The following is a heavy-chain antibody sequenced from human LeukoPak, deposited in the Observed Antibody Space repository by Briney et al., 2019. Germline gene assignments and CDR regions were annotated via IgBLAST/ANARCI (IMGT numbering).Heavy chain of an antibody. Sequence: PGGSLRLSCAASGFTVSSNYMSWVRHPPGKWREWVSAIYIGGSTYYADSVKGRFTISRDNSKNTLYLQMNSLRAEDTDVYYCARDRRGSSWYVDSYYYYMDVWGKGPTVTVSS. CDR1: GFTVSSNY. CDR2: IYIGGST. J-gene: IGHJ6*03. D-gene: IGHD6-13*01. CDR3: ARDRRGSSWYVDSYYYYMDV. V-gene: IGHV3-53*01.